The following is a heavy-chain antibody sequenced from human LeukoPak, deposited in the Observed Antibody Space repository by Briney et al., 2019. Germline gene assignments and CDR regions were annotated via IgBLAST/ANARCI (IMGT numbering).Heavy chain of an antibody. Sequence: GGSLRLSCAASGFTFSNAWMSWVSQDPGKGLEWVGRIKSKTDGGTTDYAAPVKGRFTISRDDSKNTLYLQMNSLKTEDTAVYYCTRRHSMVRGVINPDYWGQGTLVTVSS. CDR2: IKSKTDGGTT. J-gene: IGHJ4*02. V-gene: IGHV3-15*01. CDR3: TRRHSMVRGVINPDY. CDR1: GFTFSNAW. D-gene: IGHD3-10*01.